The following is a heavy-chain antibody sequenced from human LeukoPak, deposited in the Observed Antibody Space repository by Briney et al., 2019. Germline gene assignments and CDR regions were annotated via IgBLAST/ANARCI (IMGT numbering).Heavy chain of an antibody. V-gene: IGHV5-51*01. J-gene: IGHJ3*02. CDR2: IYPGASDI. D-gene: IGHD3-22*01. CDR3: ARCSTCARSSGYYDAFDI. CDR1: RGYW. Sequence: GESVKISCKDSRGYWIGWVRQMPGKGLEWMGIIYPGASDIRYSPSFQGQVTISADGSISTAYLQWSSLKASDTAMYYCARCSTCARSSGYYDAFDIWGQGTMVTVSS.